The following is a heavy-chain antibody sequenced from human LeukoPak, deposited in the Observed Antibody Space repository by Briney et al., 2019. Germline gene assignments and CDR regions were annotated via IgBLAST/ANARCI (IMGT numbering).Heavy chain of an antibody. J-gene: IGHJ4*02. CDR3: AKDSRESGFYDY. CDR1: GFTFSSYG. D-gene: IGHD1-26*01. CDR2: ISYDGSNK. V-gene: IGHV3-30*18. Sequence: PGGSLRLSCAASGFTFSSYGVHWVRQAPGKGLEWVAVISYDGSNKYYADSVKGRFTISRDNSKNTLYLQMNSLRAEDTAVYYCAKDSRESGFYDYWGQGTLVTVSS.